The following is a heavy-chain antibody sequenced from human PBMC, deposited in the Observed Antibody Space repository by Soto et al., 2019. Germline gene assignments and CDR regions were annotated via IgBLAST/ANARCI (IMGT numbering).Heavy chain of an antibody. J-gene: IGHJ3*02. CDR2: ISSNGGST. V-gene: IGHV3-64D*08. CDR3: VKGMATVTDHAFDI. Sequence: GGSLRLSCSASGFTFSSYAMHWVRQAPGKGLEYVSAISSNGGSTYYADSVKGRFTISRDNSKNTLYLQMSSLRAEDTAVYYCVKGMATVTDHAFDIWGQGTMVIVSS. D-gene: IGHD4-17*01. CDR1: GFTFSSYA.